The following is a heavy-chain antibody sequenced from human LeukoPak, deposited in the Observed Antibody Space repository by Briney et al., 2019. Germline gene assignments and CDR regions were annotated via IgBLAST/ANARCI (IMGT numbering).Heavy chain of an antibody. J-gene: IGHJ4*02. Sequence: PSETLSLTCTVSGASTASHYWTWLRQPPGKELEWIAYMFDTVSTKSNPSLKSRLTLSVDTSKKQLSLRLSSVTAADTAVYYCATIKPGSTYGYFDFSGQGIKVTVSS. V-gene: IGHV4-59*11. CDR1: GASTASHY. D-gene: IGHD5-18*01. CDR3: ATIKPGSTYGYFDF. CDR2: MFDTVST.